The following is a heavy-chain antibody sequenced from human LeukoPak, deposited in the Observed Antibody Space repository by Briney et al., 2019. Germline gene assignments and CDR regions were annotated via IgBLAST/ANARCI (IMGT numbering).Heavy chain of an antibody. CDR3: GRDGHCLDVVCPTKLVVAGYVDH. CDR2: IRAEGDPT. V-gene: IGHV3-23*01. CDR1: GFSFTIYS. D-gene: IGHD6-19*01. Sequence: GGSLRLSCPVSGFSFTIYSMNSVCQAPGKGLEWVSVIRAEGDPTHYADSVKGRFTISRDNSKNMLYLQMNSLRAEDTSIYYCGRDGHCLDVVCPTKLVVAGYVDHWGQGTLVTVSS. J-gene: IGHJ4*02.